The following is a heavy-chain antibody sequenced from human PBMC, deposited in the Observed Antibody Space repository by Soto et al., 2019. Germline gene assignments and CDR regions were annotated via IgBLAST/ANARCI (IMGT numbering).Heavy chain of an antibody. V-gene: IGHV3-7*01. Sequence: EVQLVESGGGLVQPGGSLRVSCAASGFTFSTYDMHWVRQAPGKGLEWVANIKQDGSEKYYVDSVKGRFTISRDNAKNSLYLQMNSLRAEDTAVYYCARGSSSWYADRHDDYWGQGTLVTVSS. CDR1: GFTFSTYD. D-gene: IGHD6-13*01. CDR3: ARGSSSWYADRHDDY. CDR2: IKQDGSEK. J-gene: IGHJ4*02.